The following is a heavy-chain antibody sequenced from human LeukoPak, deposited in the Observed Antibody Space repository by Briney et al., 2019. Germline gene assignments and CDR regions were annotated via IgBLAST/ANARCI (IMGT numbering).Heavy chain of an antibody. Sequence: GGSLRLSCAASGFTFNNYAMSWVRQAPGKGLEWVSAVSGSGGNTYYADSVKGRFTISRDNSKNTLYLQMNSLRAEDTAVYYCAKQTDSYGYVYYFDYWGQGTLVTVSS. CDR1: GFTFNNYA. CDR3: AKQTDSYGYVYYFDY. V-gene: IGHV3-23*01. CDR2: VSGSGGNT. J-gene: IGHJ4*02. D-gene: IGHD5-18*01.